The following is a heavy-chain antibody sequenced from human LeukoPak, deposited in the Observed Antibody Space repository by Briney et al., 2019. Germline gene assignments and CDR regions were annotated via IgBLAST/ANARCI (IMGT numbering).Heavy chain of an antibody. D-gene: IGHD5-24*01. Sequence: QSGRSLRPSCAASGFTFSSYGMHWVRQAPGKGLEWVAVIWYDGSNKYYADSVKGRFTISRDNSKNTLYLQMNSLRAEDTAVYYCARERDGPPDYWGQGTLVTVSS. CDR3: ARERDGPPDY. CDR1: GFTFSSYG. V-gene: IGHV3-33*01. CDR2: IWYDGSNK. J-gene: IGHJ4*02.